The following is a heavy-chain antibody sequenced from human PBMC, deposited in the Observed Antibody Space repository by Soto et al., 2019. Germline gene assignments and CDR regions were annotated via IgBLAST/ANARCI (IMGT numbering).Heavy chain of an antibody. CDR1: VCCIIPYD. J-gene: IGHJ5*01. CDR2: ISYSGST. V-gene: IGHV4-59*01. CDR3: AREVGLKHATGYYDFWSEKKNWLDS. D-gene: IGHD3-3*01. Sequence: SSSXSLTCTVCVCCIIPYDVGLIRHPPGKVLELIGYISYSGSTNYNPSLKSRVTISVDTSKNQFSLKLSSVTAADKAVYYCAREVGLKHATGYYDFWSEKKNWLDSWGQGPLLTV.